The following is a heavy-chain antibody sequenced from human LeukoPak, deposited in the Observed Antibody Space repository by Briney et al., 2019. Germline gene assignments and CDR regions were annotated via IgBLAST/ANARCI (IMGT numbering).Heavy chain of an antibody. CDR3: AREGPSSSGSYLNCFDP. D-gene: IGHD1-26*01. V-gene: IGHV4-61*01. J-gene: IGHJ5*02. Sequence: SETLSLTCTVSGGSISSSSYYWSWFRQPPGKGLEWIGYIYYSGSTKYNPSLKSRVTISVDTSKNQFSLKLGSVTAADTAVYYCAREGPSSSGSYLNCFDPWGQGTLVTVSS. CDR2: IYYSGST. CDR1: GGSISSSSYY.